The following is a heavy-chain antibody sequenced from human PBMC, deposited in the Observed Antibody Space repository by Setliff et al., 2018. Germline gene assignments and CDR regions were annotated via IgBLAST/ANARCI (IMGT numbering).Heavy chain of an antibody. CDR3: TTSRAPRVVLAADFDL. D-gene: IGHD2-21*01. J-gene: IGHJ4*02. CDR1: GFNFITYG. V-gene: IGHV1-18*01. Sequence: ASVKVSCKTSGFNFITYGFSWVRQAPGQGLEWMGWISPYSRETNNAQKFQDRLSVTADTSSKTIYMELRSLTSDDTAVYFCTTSRAPRVVLAADFDLWGQGTLVTVSS. CDR2: ISPYSRET.